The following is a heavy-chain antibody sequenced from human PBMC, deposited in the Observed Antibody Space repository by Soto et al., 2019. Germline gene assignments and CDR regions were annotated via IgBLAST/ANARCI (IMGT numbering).Heavy chain of an antibody. J-gene: IGHJ4*02. CDR1: GYSFTHYW. Sequence: SLKISCKGSGYSFTHYWIGWERQMPGKGLEWMGLIYPYDSETRYSPSFQSQVTIAVDQSISTAYLQWSSLKASDTAMYKRVRRPDGGYYLEYWSQGALVEVSS. CDR3: VRRPDGGYYLEY. D-gene: IGHD3-22*01. V-gene: IGHV5-51*01. CDR2: IYPYDSET.